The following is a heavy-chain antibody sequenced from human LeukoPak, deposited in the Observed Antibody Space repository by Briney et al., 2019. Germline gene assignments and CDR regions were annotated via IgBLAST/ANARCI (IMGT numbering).Heavy chain of an antibody. CDR1: GGSISSGGYY. V-gene: IGHV4-31*03. Sequence: PSETLSLTCTVSGGSISSGGYYWSWIRQHPGTGLEWIGYIYYSGSTYYNPSLKSRVTISVDTSKNQFPLKLSSVTAADTAVYYCAREGPVTPFDYWGQGTLVTVSS. D-gene: IGHD4-11*01. J-gene: IGHJ4*02. CDR3: AREGPVTPFDY. CDR2: IYYSGST.